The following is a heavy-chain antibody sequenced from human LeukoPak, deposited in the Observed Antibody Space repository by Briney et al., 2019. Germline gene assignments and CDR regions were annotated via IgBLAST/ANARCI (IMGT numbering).Heavy chain of an antibody. CDR2: ISSSGSTR. CDR3: ARESGAAVAGYGFDY. J-gene: IGHJ4*02. Sequence: GGSLRLSCAASGFTFSDYYMSWIRQAPGKGLEWVSYISSSGSTRYYADSVKGRFTISRDNSKNTLYLQMNSLRAEDTAVYYCARESGAAVAGYGFDYWGQGTLVTVSS. D-gene: IGHD6-19*01. V-gene: IGHV3-11*01. CDR1: GFTFSDYY.